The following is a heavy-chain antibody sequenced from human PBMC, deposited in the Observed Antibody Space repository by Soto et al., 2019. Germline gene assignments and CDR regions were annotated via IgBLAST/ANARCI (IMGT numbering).Heavy chain of an antibody. D-gene: IGHD3-3*02. CDR2: VYYGGAIFYSGNI. J-gene: IGHJ3*02. CDR3: VRYDRINMKPYSPEGVHI. CDR1: GDSISSSNSH. V-gene: IGHV4-39*01. Sequence: SETLSLTCTVSGDSISSSNSHWGWTRQPPGKGLEYIGSVYYGGAIFYSGNIYYNPSLKSRVTISVDTSKNQFSLRLSFVTAADTGVYYCVRYDRINMKPYSPEGVHIWGQGTMVTVSS.